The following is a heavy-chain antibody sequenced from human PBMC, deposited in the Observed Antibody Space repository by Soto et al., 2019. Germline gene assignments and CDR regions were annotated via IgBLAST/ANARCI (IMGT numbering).Heavy chain of an antibody. J-gene: IGHJ4*02. CDR1: GFTFNNYA. CDR3: AKDRNYPRDQFHN. V-gene: IGHV3-23*01. Sequence: XGSLRLSCAAAGFTFNNYAMSWVRQAPGKGLGWVSAISANGQGIYYADSVKGRFIISRDSSKNTVFLHMDSLTAEDTAVYYCAKDRNYPRDQFHNWGQGTLVTVSS. CDR2: ISANGQGI. D-gene: IGHD1-7*01.